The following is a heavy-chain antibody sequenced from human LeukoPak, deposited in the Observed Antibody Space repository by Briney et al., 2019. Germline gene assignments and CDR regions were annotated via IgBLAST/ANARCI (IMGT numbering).Heavy chain of an antibody. CDR2: INPNSGGT. D-gene: IGHD6-13*01. V-gene: IGHV1-2*02. Sequence: ASVKVSCKASGYTFTGHYMHWVRQAPGQGLEWVGWINPNSGGTNYAQKFQGRVNMTRDTSISTAYMELSSLRSDDTAVYYCARDRFEGYSASYYFDYWGQGTLITVSS. CDR1: GYTFTGHY. J-gene: IGHJ4*02. CDR3: ARDRFEGYSASYYFDY.